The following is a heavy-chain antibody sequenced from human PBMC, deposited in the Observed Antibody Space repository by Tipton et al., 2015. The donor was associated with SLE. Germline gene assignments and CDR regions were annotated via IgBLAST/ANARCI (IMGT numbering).Heavy chain of an antibody. CDR2: LYYTGIT. CDR3: ARDSAVNFWYFDL. CDR1: GGSISGHY. Sequence: LRLSCTVSGGSISGHYWSWIRQPPGRGLEWIGYLYYTGITDYNPSLKSRVTISVDTSKNQFSLRLTSVTAADTAMYYCARDSAVNFWYFDLWGRGTLVTVSS. J-gene: IGHJ2*01. V-gene: IGHV4-59*11.